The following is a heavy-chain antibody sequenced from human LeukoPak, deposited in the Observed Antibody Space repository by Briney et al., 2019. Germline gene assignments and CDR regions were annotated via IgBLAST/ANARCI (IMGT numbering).Heavy chain of an antibody. Sequence: GASVKVSCKASGYTFTGYYMHWVRQAPGQGLERMGWINPNSGGTNYAQKFQGRVTMTRDTSISTAYMELSRLRSDDTAVYYCAGDYSSSTKGHYYYYYMDVWGKGTTVTVSS. CDR1: GYTFTGYY. V-gene: IGHV1-2*02. CDR3: AGDYSSSTKGHYYYYYMDV. J-gene: IGHJ6*03. CDR2: INPNSGGT. D-gene: IGHD6-6*01.